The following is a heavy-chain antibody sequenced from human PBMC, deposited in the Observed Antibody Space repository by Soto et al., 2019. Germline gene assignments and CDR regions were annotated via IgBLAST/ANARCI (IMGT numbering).Heavy chain of an antibody. CDR3: ARALASGWYSENVGWFDP. J-gene: IGHJ5*02. D-gene: IGHD6-19*01. CDR1: GGTFSSYA. V-gene: IGHV1-69*13. CDR2: IIPIFGTA. Sequence: GASVKVSCKASGGTFSSYAISWVRQAPGQGLEWMGGIIPIFGTANYAQKFQGRVTITADESTSTAYMELSSLRSEDTVVYYCARALASGWYSENVGWFDPWGQGTLVTVSS.